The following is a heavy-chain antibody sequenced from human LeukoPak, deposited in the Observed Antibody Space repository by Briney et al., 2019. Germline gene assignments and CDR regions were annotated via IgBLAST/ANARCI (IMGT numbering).Heavy chain of an antibody. V-gene: IGHV1-69*05. D-gene: IGHD5-24*01. CDR2: IIPIFGTA. CDR3: ARARDGYNHNYFDY. Sequence: ASVKVSCKASGGTFSSYAISWVRQAPGQGLEWMGGIIPIFGTANYAQKFQGRVTITTDESTCTAYMELSSLRSEDTAVYYCARARDGYNHNYFDYWGQGTLVTVSS. J-gene: IGHJ4*02. CDR1: GGTFSSYA.